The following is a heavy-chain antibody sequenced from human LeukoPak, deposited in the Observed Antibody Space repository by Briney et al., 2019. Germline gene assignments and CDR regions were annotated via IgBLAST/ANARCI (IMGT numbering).Heavy chain of an antibody. J-gene: IGHJ4*02. Sequence: GGSLRLSCAASGFIFSSLWMTWVRQAPGKGLEWMANIKQDGSERNYMDSVKGRFTLSRDNTKNSIYLQMNSLRADDTAIYYCARGGTRRPSPFDYWGQGILVTVSS. CDR3: ARGGTRRPSPFDY. CDR1: GFIFSSLW. D-gene: IGHD1-14*01. V-gene: IGHV3-7*03. CDR2: IKQDGSER.